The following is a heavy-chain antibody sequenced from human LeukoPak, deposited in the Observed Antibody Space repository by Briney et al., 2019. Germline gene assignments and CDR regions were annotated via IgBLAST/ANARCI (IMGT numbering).Heavy chain of an antibody. D-gene: IGHD1-26*01. Sequence: GASVKVSCKTSGGNFNNYAISWVRQAPGQGLEWMGGLIPIFGTANYAQKFQGRVTITADESTSTAYMELSSLRSEDTAVYYCARGGRPGIVGATGENYFDYWGQGTLVTVSS. J-gene: IGHJ4*02. CDR3: ARGGRPGIVGATGENYFDY. CDR1: GGNFNNYA. V-gene: IGHV1-69*13. CDR2: LIPIFGTA.